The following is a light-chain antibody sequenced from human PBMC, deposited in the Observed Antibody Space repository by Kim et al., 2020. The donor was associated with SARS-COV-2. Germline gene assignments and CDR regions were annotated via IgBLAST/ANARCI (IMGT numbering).Light chain of an antibody. V-gene: IGLV1-40*03. CDR2: GNN. CDR1: SLNVEAGYD. CDR3: QSYDSSLSGYWV. J-gene: IGLJ3*02. Sequence: RVTITCSESSLNVEAGYDVHWYQQFPGTAAKLLIYGNNNRPSGVPDRFSGAQSGASASLAITGLQAEDEADYYCQSYDSSLSGYWVFGGGTQLTVL.